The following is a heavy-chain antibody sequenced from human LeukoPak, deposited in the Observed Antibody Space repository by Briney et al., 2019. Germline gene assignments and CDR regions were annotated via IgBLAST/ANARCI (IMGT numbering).Heavy chain of an antibody. J-gene: IGHJ4*02. D-gene: IGHD3-9*01. CDR1: GGSISSSSYY. CDR3: ASPREAGYYKVPRLHFDY. Sequence: SENLSLTCTVSGGSISSSSYYWGWIRQPPGKGLEWIGSIYYSGSTNYNPSLKSRVTISVDTSKNQFSLKLSSVTAADTAVYYCASPREAGYYKVPRLHFDYWGQGTLVTVSS. CDR2: IYYSGST. V-gene: IGHV4-39*07.